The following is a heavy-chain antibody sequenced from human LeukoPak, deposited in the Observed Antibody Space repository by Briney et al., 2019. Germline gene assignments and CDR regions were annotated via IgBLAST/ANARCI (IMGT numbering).Heavy chain of an antibody. CDR2: IIPIFGTA. CDR3: ARDPVYDYGDYYYYYGMDV. D-gene: IGHD4-17*01. V-gene: IGHV1-69*13. Sequence: SVEVSCKASGGTFSSYAISWVRQAPGQGLEWMGGIIPIFGTANYAQKFQGRVTITADESTSTAYMELSSLRSEDTAVYYCARDPVYDYGDYYYYYGMDVWGQGTTVTVSS. J-gene: IGHJ6*02. CDR1: GGTFSSYA.